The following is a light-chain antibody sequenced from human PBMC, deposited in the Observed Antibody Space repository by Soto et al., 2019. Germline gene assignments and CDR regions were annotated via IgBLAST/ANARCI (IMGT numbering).Light chain of an antibody. J-gene: IGKJ1*01. CDR1: QGISSW. CDR3: QKANSCPCT. CDR2: AAS. V-gene: IGKV1-12*02. Sequence: IHMKQSPSYVPASVQDRVTITRRASQGISSWLAWYQQKPGKAPKLLIYAASSLQSGVPSRFSGSGSGKDFTLTISSLQPEDFATYYCQKANSCPCTFGQETKVDIK.